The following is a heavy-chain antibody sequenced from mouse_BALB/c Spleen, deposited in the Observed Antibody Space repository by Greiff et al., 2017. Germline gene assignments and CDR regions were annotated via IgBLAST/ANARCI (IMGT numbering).Heavy chain of an antibody. CDR3: ARWGYDVGFAY. CDR1: GFTFSSYA. D-gene: IGHD2-14*01. Sequence: DVMLVESGGGLVKPGGSLKLSCAASGFTFSSYAMSWVRQSPEKRLEWVAEISSGGSYTYYPDTVTGRFTISRDNAKNTLYLEMSSLRSEDTAMYYCARWGYDVGFAYWGQGTLVTVSA. CDR2: ISSGGSYT. V-gene: IGHV5-9-4*01. J-gene: IGHJ3*01.